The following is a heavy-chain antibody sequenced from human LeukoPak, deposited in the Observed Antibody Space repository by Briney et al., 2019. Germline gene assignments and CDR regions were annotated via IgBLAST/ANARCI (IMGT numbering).Heavy chain of an antibody. Sequence: SETLSLTCTVSGVSISRGGYYWSWIRQHPGKGLEWIGYSNYSGSTYYNPSLKSRVTISVDTSKNRFSLKLSSVTAADTAVYYCARVKFYSWIDYWGQGTLVTVSS. CDR2: SNYSGST. CDR3: ARVKFYSWIDY. D-gene: IGHD4-11*01. J-gene: IGHJ4*02. V-gene: IGHV4-31*03. CDR1: GVSISRGGYY.